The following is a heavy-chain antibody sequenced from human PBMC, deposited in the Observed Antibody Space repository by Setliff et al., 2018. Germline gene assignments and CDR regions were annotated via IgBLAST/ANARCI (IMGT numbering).Heavy chain of an antibody. D-gene: IGHD1-26*01. CDR1: GYSISSGYC. V-gene: IGHV4-38-2*01. J-gene: IGHJ5*02. CDR2: IWHSGST. CDR3: ARQAHDLKGGTTLFYWFDP. Sequence: KTSETLSLTCDVSGYSISSGYCWGWIRQPPGKGLEWIGSIWHSGSTHYNPSLKSRVTISVDTSKNEFSLKVSSVTAADTAVYYCARQAHDLKGGTTLFYWFDPWGQGTLVTVSS.